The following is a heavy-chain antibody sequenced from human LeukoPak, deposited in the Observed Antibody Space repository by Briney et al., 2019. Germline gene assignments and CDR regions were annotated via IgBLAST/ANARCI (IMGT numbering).Heavy chain of an antibody. J-gene: IGHJ4*01. CDR2: AGWAGDTT. CDR3: AKELDTMFFYY. CDR1: GFTFDRYT. V-gene: IGHV3-43*01. D-gene: IGHD3-10*02. Sequence: HPGGSLRLSCANSGFTFDRYTIHWVRPAPGKGLEWVSLAGWAGDTTYYSDSVRGRFTISRDSGKNSVYLQMNSLTTDDTAFYFCAKELDTMFFYYWGQGALVTVSS.